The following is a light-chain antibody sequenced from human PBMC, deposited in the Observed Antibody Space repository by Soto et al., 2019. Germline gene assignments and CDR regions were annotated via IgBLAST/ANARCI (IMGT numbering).Light chain of an antibody. CDR3: QQYGSSPQDT. CDR1: QSVSSN. Sequence: EIVITQSPATLSVSPGERATLSCSASQSVSSNLAWYQQKPGQAPRLLIYGASTRATGIPARFSGSGSGTEFTLTISSLQSEDFAVYYCQQYGSSPQDTFGQGTKVDIK. V-gene: IGKV3-15*01. J-gene: IGKJ1*01. CDR2: GAS.